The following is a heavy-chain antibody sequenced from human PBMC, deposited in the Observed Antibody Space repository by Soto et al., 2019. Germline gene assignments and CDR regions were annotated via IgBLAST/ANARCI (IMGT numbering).Heavy chain of an antibody. CDR1: GGSISSGDYY. CDR3: ARGLHSGDAFDS. J-gene: IGHJ4*02. Sequence: QVQLQESGPGLVKPSQTLSLICTVSGGSISSGDYYWSWIRQPPGKGLEWIGYIYYSGSTYYNPSRERRGTMSVDTSQNQFSLKLSSVPAADTAVYYCARGLHSGDAFDSWGQGTLVTVSS. D-gene: IGHD3-16*01. V-gene: IGHV4-30-4*01. CDR2: IYYSGST.